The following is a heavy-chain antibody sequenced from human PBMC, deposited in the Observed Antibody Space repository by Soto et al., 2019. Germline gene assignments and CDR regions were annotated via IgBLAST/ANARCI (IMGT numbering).Heavy chain of an antibody. D-gene: IGHD6-13*01. Sequence: GASVKVSCKASGYTFTGYYIHWVRQAPGQGLEWMGWINPNSGGTNYAQKFQGWVTMTRDTSISTVYMELSRLRSDDTAVYYCARDPIPPTGYSSSWPRGFDYWGQGTLVTVSS. CDR3: ARDPIPPTGYSSSWPRGFDY. V-gene: IGHV1-2*04. CDR1: GYTFTGYY. J-gene: IGHJ4*02. CDR2: INPNSGGT.